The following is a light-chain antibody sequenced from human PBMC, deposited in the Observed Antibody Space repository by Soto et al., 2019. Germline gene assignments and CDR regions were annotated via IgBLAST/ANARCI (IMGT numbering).Light chain of an antibody. J-gene: IGLJ2*01. CDR3: QSYDSGLGVFVV. Sequence: QSVLTRPPSVSGAPGQRVTVSCTGSSSNIGAGYDVHWYQQLPGTAPRLLIYGNINRPSGVPDRFSGSKSGTSASLAITGLQAEDEGDYYCQSYDSGLGVFVVFGAGTKVTVL. CDR2: GNI. V-gene: IGLV1-40*01. CDR1: SSNIGAGYD.